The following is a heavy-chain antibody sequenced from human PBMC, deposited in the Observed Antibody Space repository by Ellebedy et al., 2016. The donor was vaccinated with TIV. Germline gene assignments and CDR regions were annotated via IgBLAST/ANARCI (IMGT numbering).Heavy chain of an antibody. V-gene: IGHV4-38-2*02. CDR2: IYHSGTA. CDR1: GYAISRGYF. J-gene: IGHJ6*03. D-gene: IGHD2-2*02. CDR3: ARDRYCSSTSCYNGYYYYYMDV. Sequence: SETLSLXXSVSGYAISRGYFWNWIRQPPGRGLEWIGSIYHSGTAYYNPSLKSRVTMSVHTSKNQFSLKLSSVTAADTAVYYCARDRYCSSTSCYNGYYYYYMDVWGKGTTVTVSS.